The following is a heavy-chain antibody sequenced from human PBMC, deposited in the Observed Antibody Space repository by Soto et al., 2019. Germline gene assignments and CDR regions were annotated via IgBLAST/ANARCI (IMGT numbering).Heavy chain of an antibody. D-gene: IGHD6-13*01. CDR2: ISGSGDKT. Sequence: GSLRLSCAASGFSFSNFAMSWVRQAPGTGLEWVSSISGSGDKTYYLDSVKGRFTISRDNSKNTLYLHMNSLGAEDTAVYFCAKDYASTWYWYFDPWGQGTLVTVSS. J-gene: IGHJ5*02. V-gene: IGHV3-23*01. CDR3: AKDYASTWYWYFDP. CDR1: GFSFSNFA.